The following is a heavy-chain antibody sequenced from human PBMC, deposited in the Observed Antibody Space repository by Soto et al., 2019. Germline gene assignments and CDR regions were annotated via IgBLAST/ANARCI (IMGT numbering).Heavy chain of an antibody. V-gene: IGHV1-2*04. D-gene: IGHD1-26*01. CDR3: ARESVGATATVDYSYFYMDV. CDR2: INPNGGVT. CDR1: GDSFNDYY. Sequence: QVQLVQSGAEVRKPGASVTVSCRSSGDSFNDYYIHWVRQAPGQGFEWMGWINPNGGVTKYAQKFQGWVSMTRDTSIRTVYMQLSRLRSDDTAVYYCARESVGATATVDYSYFYMDVWGTGTTVTVSS. J-gene: IGHJ6*03.